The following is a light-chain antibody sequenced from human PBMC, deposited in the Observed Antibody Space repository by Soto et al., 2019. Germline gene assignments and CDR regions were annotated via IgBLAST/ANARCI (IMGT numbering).Light chain of an antibody. CDR2: DAF. CDR3: QQYSYLST. CDR1: HSITRW. J-gene: IGKJ1*01. V-gene: IGKV1-5*01. Sequence: DIQVTQSPSTLSASVGDSVTITCRAIHSITRWLAWHQQKPGKAPKLLIHDAFTLQSGVPSRFSGSGSGTEFTLTIRSLQPDDSATSYCQQYSYLSTFGQGTKVDIK.